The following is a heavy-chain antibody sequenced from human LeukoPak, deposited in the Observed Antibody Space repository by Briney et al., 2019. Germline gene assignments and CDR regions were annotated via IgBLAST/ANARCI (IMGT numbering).Heavy chain of an antibody. CDR1: GYTFTGYY. CDR2: INPKSGGT. V-gene: IGHV1-2*02. Sequence: ASVKASCKASGYTFTGYYMHWVRQAPGQGLEWMGWINPKSGGTNYAQKFQGRVTMTRDTSISTAYMELSRLRSDDTAVYYCARSRVGAPSDYWGQGSLVTVSS. D-gene: IGHD1-26*01. J-gene: IGHJ4*02. CDR3: ARSRVGAPSDY.